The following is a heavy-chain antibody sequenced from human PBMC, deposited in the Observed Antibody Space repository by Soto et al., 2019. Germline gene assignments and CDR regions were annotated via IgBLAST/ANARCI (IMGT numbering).Heavy chain of an antibody. Sequence: QVQLQESGPGLVKPSETLSLTCTVSGGSISSYYWSWIRQPPGKGLEWIGYIYYSGSTNYNPSLKSRVTISGDTSKHKSSRKLSSVTAADTAVYYCARGEERGAMPSGYWGQGTLVTVSS. V-gene: IGHV4-59*01. CDR3: ARGEERGAMPSGY. CDR1: GGSISSYY. J-gene: IGHJ4*02. CDR2: IYYSGST. D-gene: IGHD3-16*01.